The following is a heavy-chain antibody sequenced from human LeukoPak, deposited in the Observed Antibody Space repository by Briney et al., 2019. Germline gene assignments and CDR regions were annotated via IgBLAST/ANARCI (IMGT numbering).Heavy chain of an antibody. Sequence: SETLSLTCTVSGGSISSYYWSWIRQPAGKGLEWIGRIYTSGSTNYNPSLKSRVTMSVDTSKNQFSLKLSSVTAADTAVYYCARDYSSATRGWYFDLWGRGTLVTVSS. V-gene: IGHV4-4*07. J-gene: IGHJ2*01. CDR2: IYTSGST. D-gene: IGHD3-22*01. CDR1: GGSISSYY. CDR3: ARDYSSATRGWYFDL.